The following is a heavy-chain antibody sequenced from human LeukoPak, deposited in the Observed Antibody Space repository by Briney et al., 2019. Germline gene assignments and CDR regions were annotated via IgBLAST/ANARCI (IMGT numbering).Heavy chain of an antibody. V-gene: IGHV3-23*01. CDR1: GFTFSSYA. Sequence: GSLRVSCADTGFTFSSYAMNWVRQAPGRGLEWVSGFSGSGGTTYYADSVKGRFTISRDNSKNTLYLQMNSLRAEDTAVYYCANGNRCTSPNCLGYYYFYMDVWGKGTTVTVSS. D-gene: IGHD2-8*01. CDR3: ANGNRCTSPNCLGYYYFYMDV. J-gene: IGHJ6*03. CDR2: FSGSGGTT.